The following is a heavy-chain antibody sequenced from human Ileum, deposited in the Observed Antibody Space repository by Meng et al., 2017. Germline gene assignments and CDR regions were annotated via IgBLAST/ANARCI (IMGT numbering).Heavy chain of an antibody. CDR1: GFTFRNCA. D-gene: IGHD2/OR15-2a*01. CDR2: IHAGSGDT. CDR3: GRCPAYFYFDF. J-gene: IGHJ4*01. V-gene: IGHV1-3*01. Sequence: QGQFVQAGAEVKKPGASVGISCNASGFTFRNCAIYWVRQAPGQSLEWLGWIHAGSGDTKFSQTFQGRLTFDRDTSADTVHMELSSLTSGDRAVYYCGRCPAYFYFDFLGQGTLVTVSS.